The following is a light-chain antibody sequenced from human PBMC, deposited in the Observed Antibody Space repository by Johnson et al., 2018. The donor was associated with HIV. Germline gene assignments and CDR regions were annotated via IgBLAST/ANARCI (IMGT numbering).Light chain of an antibody. Sequence: QSVLTQPPSVSAAPGQKVTISCSGSSSNIGNNYVSWYQLLPGTAPKLLIYKNNKRPSGIPDRISGSKSGTSATLGITGLQPGDAADYYCGTWDSRLSAGHVFGTGTKVTVL. CDR1: SSNIGNNY. J-gene: IGLJ1*01. CDR2: KNN. CDR3: GTWDSRLSAGHV. V-gene: IGLV1-51*02.